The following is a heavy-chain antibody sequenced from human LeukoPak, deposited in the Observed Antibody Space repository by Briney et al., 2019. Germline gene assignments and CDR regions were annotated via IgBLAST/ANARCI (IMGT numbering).Heavy chain of an antibody. J-gene: IGHJ5*02. Sequence: SETLSLTCTVSGGSISSSSYYWGWIRQPPGKGLEWIGSIYYSGSTYYNPSLKSRVTISVDTSKNQFSLKLSSVTAADTAVYYCARVVDTAEGWFDPWGQGTLVTVSS. CDR3: ARVVDTAEGWFDP. D-gene: IGHD5-18*01. V-gene: IGHV4-39*07. CDR1: GGSISSSSYY. CDR2: IYYSGST.